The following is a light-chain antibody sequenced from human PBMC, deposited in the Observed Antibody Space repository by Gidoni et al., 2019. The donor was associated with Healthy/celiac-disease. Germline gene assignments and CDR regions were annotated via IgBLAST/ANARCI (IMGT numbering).Light chain of an antibody. CDR3: QQYGSSLLT. CDR1: QSVSSSY. J-gene: IGKJ4*01. Sequence: EILLTQSPCTLSLSPVERATLSCRASQSVSSSYLAWYQQKPGQAPRLLIYGASSRATGIPDRFSGSGSGTDFTLTISRLEPEDFAVYYCQQYGSSLLTFGGXTKVEIK. V-gene: IGKV3-20*01. CDR2: GAS.